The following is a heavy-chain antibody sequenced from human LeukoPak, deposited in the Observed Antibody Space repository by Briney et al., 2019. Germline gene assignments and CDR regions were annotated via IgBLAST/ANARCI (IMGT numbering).Heavy chain of an antibody. CDR3: AIVGGVVVPAAIPLYCYGMDV. CDR2: IYYSGST. V-gene: IGHV4-59*01. CDR1: GGSISSYY. Sequence: SETLSLTCTVSGGSISSYYWSWIRQPPGEGREWIGYIYYSGSTNYNPSLKSRVTISVDASKNQFSLKLSSVTAADTAVYYCAIVGGVVVPAAIPLYCYGMDVWGQGTTVTVSS. J-gene: IGHJ6*02. D-gene: IGHD2-2*01.